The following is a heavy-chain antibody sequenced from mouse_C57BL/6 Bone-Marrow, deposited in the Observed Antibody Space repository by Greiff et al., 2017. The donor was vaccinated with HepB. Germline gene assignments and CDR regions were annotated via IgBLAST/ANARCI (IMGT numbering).Heavy chain of an antibody. J-gene: IGHJ1*03. CDR1: GFTFSDYG. CDR3: ARVTTVVATDWYFDV. D-gene: IGHD1-1*01. CDR2: ISSGSSTI. V-gene: IGHV5-17*01. Sequence: LVEYGGGLVKPGGSLKLSCAASGFTFSDYGMHWVRQAPEKGLEWVAYISSGSSTIYYADTVKGRFTISRDNAKNTLFLQMTSLRSEDTAMYYCARVTTVVATDWYFDVWGTGTTVTVSS.